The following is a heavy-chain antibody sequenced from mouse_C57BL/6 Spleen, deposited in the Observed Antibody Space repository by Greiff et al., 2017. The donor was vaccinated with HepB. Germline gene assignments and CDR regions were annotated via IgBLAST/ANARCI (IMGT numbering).Heavy chain of an antibody. V-gene: IGHV1-4*01. D-gene: IGHD1-1*01. CDR3: AIGSSLFDY. Sequence: VKLMESGAELARPGASVKMSCKASGYTFTSYTMHWVKQRPGQGLEWIGYINPSSGYTKYNQKFKDKATLTADKSSSTAYMQLSSLTSEDSAVYYCAIGSSLFDYWGQGTTLTVSS. J-gene: IGHJ2*01. CDR1: GYTFTSYT. CDR2: INPSSGYT.